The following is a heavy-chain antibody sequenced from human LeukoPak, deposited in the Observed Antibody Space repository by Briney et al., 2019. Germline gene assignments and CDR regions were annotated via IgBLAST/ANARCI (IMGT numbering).Heavy chain of an antibody. Sequence: GGSLRLSCAASGFTFSDYYTSWIRQAPGKGLEWVSYSSSGGSAIYYADSVKGRFTIPRDNAKNSVYLQMNSRRAEDTAVYYCATTRYSSASYSVYWGQGTLVTVSS. CDR2: SSSGGSAI. CDR3: ATTRYSSASYSVY. V-gene: IGHV3-11*04. J-gene: IGHJ4*02. CDR1: GFTFSDYY. D-gene: IGHD6-19*01.